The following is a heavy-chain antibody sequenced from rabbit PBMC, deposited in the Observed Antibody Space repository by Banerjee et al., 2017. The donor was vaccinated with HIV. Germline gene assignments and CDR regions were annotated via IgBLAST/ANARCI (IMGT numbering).Heavy chain of an antibody. J-gene: IGHJ4*01. CDR3: ARDRGGSSYDYNL. Sequence: QSLEESGGDLVKPGASLTLTCTASGFSFSSNYYMCWVRQAPGKGLEWIACIYAGSGGSTWYASWAKGRFTISKTSSTTVTLQMTSLTAADTATYFCARDRGGSSYDYNLWGPGTLVTVS. CDR2: IYAGSGGST. V-gene: IGHV1S40*01. D-gene: IGHD8-1*01. CDR1: GFSFSSNYY.